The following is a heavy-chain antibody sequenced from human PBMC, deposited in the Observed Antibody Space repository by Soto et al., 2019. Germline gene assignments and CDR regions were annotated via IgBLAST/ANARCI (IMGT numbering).Heavy chain of an antibody. V-gene: IGHV1-18*01. J-gene: IGHJ6*02. D-gene: IGHD3-16*01. CDR2: ISAYNGAT. Sequence: VRLVQSGAEVKKPGASVKVSCKASGYTFANYAITWVRQAPGQGLEWMGWISAYNGATNYAQKLQGRVTMNTDTSPSPASSALRSLVAEERAVYYCARGGGLSVHSMDVCGQGTTVTVSS. CDR1: GYTFANYA. CDR3: ARGGGLSVHSMDV.